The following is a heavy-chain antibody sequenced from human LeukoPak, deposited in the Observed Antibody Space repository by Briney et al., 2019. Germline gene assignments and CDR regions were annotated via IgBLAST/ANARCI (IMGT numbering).Heavy chain of an antibody. J-gene: IGHJ6*02. D-gene: IGHD3-9*01. CDR2: IYTSGST. CDR1: GGSLSSYY. V-gene: IGHV4-4*07. Sequence: SETLSLTCTVSGGSLSSYYWSWIRQPAGKGLEWIGRIYTSGSTNYNPSLKSRVTMSVDTSKNQFSLKLSSVTAADTAVYYCARDQFSYDILTGYYYYGMDVWGQGTTVTVSS. CDR3: ARDQFSYDILTGYYYYGMDV.